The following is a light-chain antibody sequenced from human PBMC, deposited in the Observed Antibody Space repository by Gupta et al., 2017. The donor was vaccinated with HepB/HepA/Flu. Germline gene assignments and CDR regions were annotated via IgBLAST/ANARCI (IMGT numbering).Light chain of an antibody. J-gene: IGLJ3*02. CDR2: EVS. V-gene: IGLV2-8*01. Sequence: QSALTQPPSASESPGQSVTISCTGTSSDVGGYNYVSWYHQHPGKVPKLLIYEVSRRPSGVPYRVSGSKSGNTASLTVSGLQAEDEADYYCHSYAGSNSWVFGGGTKLTVL. CDR3: HSYAGSNSWV. CDR1: SSDVGGYNY.